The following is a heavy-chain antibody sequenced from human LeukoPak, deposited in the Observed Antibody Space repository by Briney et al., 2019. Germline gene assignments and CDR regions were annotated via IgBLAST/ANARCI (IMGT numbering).Heavy chain of an antibody. J-gene: IGHJ4*02. V-gene: IGHV3-9*01. Sequence: PGRSLRLSCAASGFTFDDYAMHWVRHAPGKGLEWVSGISWNSGSIGYADSVKGRFTISRDNAKNSLYLQMNSLRAEDTALYYCAKGGYPIDYWGQGTLVTVSS. CDR3: AKGGYPIDY. CDR1: GFTFDDYA. D-gene: IGHD6-13*01. CDR2: ISWNSGSI.